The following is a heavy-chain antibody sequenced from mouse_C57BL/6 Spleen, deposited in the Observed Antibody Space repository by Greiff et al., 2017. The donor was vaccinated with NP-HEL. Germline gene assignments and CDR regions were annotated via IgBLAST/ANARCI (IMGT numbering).Heavy chain of an antibody. CDR1: GYTFTDYY. V-gene: IGHV1-26*01. D-gene: IGHD1-1*01. CDR2: INPNNGGT. Sequence: EVQLQQSGPELVKPGASVKISCKASGYTFTDYYMNWVKQSHGKSLEWIGDINPNNGGTSYNQKFKGKATLTVDKSSSTAYMELRSLTSEDSAVYYCARAFYYYGSSHWYFDVWGTGTTVTVSS. J-gene: IGHJ1*03. CDR3: ARAFYYYGSSHWYFDV.